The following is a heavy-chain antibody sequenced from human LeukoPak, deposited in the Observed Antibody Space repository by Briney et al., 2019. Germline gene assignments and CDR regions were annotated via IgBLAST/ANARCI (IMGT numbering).Heavy chain of an antibody. CDR1: GFPFSSHA. V-gene: IGHV3-48*01. D-gene: IGHD6-19*01. J-gene: IGHJ4*02. CDR2: ISSDSSAI. Sequence: GGSLRLSCAASGFPFSSHAMHWVRQAPGKGLEWVSYISSDSSAIYYADPVKGRSTISRDNAKNSLYLQMNSLRAEDTAVYYCARVPRIAVAGNDYWGQGTLVTVSS. CDR3: ARVPRIAVAGNDY.